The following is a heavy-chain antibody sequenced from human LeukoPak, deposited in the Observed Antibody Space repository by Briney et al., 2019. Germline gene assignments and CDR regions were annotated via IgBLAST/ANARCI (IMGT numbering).Heavy chain of an antibody. CDR1: GYTXTDYY. V-gene: IGHV1-2*02. D-gene: IGHD3-10*01. CDR3: AREVSYGAGFDY. J-gene: IGHJ4*02. Sequence: ASMKVSCKASGYTXTDYYLHGVRQGPGQGLEWMGRIISSSGGTNYAQKFQGRVTMTRDTSISTAYMELSRLRSDDTAVYYCAREVSYGAGFDYWGQGTLVTVSS. CDR2: IISSSGGT.